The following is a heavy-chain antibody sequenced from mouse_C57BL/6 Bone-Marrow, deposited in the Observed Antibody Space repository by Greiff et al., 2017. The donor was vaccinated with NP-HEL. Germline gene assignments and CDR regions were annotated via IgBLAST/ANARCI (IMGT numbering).Heavy chain of an antibody. D-gene: IGHD2-1*01. V-gene: IGHV1-81*01. CDR1: GYTFTSYG. CDR3: ARLYGNYLYWYFDV. Sequence: QVQLQQSGAELARPGASVKLSCKASGYTFTSYGISWVKQRTGQGLEWIGEIYPRSGNTYYNEKFKGKATLTADKSSSTAYMELRSLTSEDSAVYFCARLYGNYLYWYFDVWGTGTTVTVSS. J-gene: IGHJ1*03. CDR2: IYPRSGNT.